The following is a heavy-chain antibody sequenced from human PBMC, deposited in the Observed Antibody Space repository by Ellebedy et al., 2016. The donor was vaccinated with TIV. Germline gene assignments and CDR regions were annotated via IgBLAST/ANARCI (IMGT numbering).Heavy chain of an antibody. V-gene: IGHV3-30*03. Sequence: GESLKISCAASGFIFSNYGMHWVRQAPGKGLEWVAVISFDGTNKHYADSVKGRFTISRDRSKNTLYLQMNSLRAEDTAVYYCARDLYDSRGDGYDCWGQGTLVTVSS. CDR2: ISFDGTNK. CDR3: ARDLYDSRGDGYDC. J-gene: IGHJ4*02. CDR1: GFIFSNYG. D-gene: IGHD3-22*01.